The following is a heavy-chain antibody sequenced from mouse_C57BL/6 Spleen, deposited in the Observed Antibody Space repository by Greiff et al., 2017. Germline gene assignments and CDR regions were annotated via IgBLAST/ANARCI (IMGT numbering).Heavy chain of an antibody. CDR2: IDPETGGT. J-gene: IGHJ3*01. CDR3: TRKSLYGNYGAWFAY. Sequence: VQVVESGAELVRPGASVTLSCKASGYTFTDYEMHWVKQTPVHGLEWIGAIDPETGGTAYNQKFKGKAILTADKSSSTAYMELRSLTSEDSAVYYCTRKSLYGNYGAWFAYWGQGTLVTVSA. CDR1: GYTFTDYE. D-gene: IGHD2-1*01. V-gene: IGHV1-15*01.